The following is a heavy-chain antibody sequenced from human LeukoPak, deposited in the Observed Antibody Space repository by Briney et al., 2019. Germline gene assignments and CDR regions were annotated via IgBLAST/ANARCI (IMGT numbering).Heavy chain of an antibody. CDR3: ARAGSYQFDY. CDR1: GFTFSSSW. Sequence: GGSLRLSCVASGFTFSSSWLHWVRQAPGKGLVWVSRMNNDVSTINYADSVKGRFTISRDNAKNTLYLQMNSLRAEDTGVYYCARAGSYQFDYWGQGTLVTVSS. V-gene: IGHV3-74*01. D-gene: IGHD1-26*01. J-gene: IGHJ4*02. CDR2: MNNDVSTI.